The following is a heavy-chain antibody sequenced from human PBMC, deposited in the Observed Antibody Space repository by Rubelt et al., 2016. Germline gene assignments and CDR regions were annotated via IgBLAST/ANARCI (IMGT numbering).Heavy chain of an antibody. CDR3: ARRPSRDAFDI. Sequence: QVQLQESGPGLVKPSETLSLTCTVSGGSISSNYWSWIRQPPGKGLEWIGYIYYSGSTNYNPSLKSRVTISVDTSKNQFSLKLSSVTAADTAVYYCARRPSRDAFDIWGQGTMVTVSS. V-gene: IGHV4-59*01. CDR1: GGSISSNY. CDR2: IYYSGST. J-gene: IGHJ3*02.